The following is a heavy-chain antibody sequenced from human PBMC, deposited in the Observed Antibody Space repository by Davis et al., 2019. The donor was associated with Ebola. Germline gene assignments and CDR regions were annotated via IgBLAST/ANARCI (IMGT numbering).Heavy chain of an antibody. Sequence: GGSLRLSCKDSGNSFTSHWIGWVRQMPGKGLEWMGIIYTGDSDTRYSPSFRGQVTISADNSIKTAFLHWSSLKASDTAMYYCASLRRTITGMDDGYDILGQGTMVTVSS. CDR3: ASLRRTITGMDDGYDI. J-gene: IGHJ3*02. D-gene: IGHD2-8*02. V-gene: IGHV5-51*01. CDR1: GNSFTSHW. CDR2: IYTGDSDT.